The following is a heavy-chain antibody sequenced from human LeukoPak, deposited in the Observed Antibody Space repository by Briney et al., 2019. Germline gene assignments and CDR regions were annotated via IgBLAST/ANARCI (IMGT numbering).Heavy chain of an antibody. CDR3: ARQEGGLGYCSSTSCYAFDY. CDR2: IYYSGST. CDR1: GGSISSSSYY. V-gene: IGHV4-39*01. Sequence: SETLSLTCTVSGGSISSSSYYWGWIRQPPGKGLEWIGSIYYSGSTYYNPSLKSRVTISVDTSKSQFSLKLSSVTAADTAVYYCARQEGGLGYCSSTSCYAFDYWGQGTLVTVSS. D-gene: IGHD2-2*01. J-gene: IGHJ4*02.